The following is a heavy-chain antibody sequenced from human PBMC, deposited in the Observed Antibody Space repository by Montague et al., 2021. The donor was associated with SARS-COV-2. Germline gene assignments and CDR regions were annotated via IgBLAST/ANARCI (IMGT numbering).Heavy chain of an antibody. V-gene: IGHV4-39*01. J-gene: IGHJ6*02. D-gene: IGHD3-9*01. CDR1: GGSISSSSYY. CDR3: ARQDDILTGYYYYGMDV. Sequence: SETLSLTCTASGGSISSSSYYWSWIRQPPGKGLEWIGCIYYSGSTYYNPSLKSRVTISVDTSKNQFSLKLSSVTAADTALYYCARQDDILTGYYYYGMDVWGQGTTVTVSS. CDR2: IYYSGST.